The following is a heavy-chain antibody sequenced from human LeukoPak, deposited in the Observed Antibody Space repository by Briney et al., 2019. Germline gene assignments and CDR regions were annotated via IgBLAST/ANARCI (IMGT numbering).Heavy chain of an antibody. CDR2: ISSSSSYI. Sequence: GGSLRLSCAASGFTFSSYSMNWVRQAPGKGLEWVSSISSSSSYIYYADSVKGRFTISRDNAKNSLYLQMNSLRAEDTAVYYCARGNHTMVRGVRDYWGQGTLVIVSS. D-gene: IGHD3-10*01. CDR1: GFTFSSYS. J-gene: IGHJ4*02. V-gene: IGHV3-21*01. CDR3: ARGNHTMVRGVRDY.